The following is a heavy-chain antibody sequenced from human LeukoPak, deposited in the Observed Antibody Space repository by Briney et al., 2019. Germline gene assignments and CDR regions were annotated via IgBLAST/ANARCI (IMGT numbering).Heavy chain of an antibody. CDR2: INPDGSQK. Sequence: GGSLRLSCEASGFTFSGNWMSWFRQAPGKGLEWVASINPDGSQKLYVDSVKGRFTISRDNTKSSLYLQMNSLGAEDTAMYYCAKLLGTATTYDSWGQGTRVTVSS. D-gene: IGHD5-24*01. J-gene: IGHJ4*02. CDR1: GFTFSGNW. CDR3: AKLLGTATTYDS. V-gene: IGHV3-7*01.